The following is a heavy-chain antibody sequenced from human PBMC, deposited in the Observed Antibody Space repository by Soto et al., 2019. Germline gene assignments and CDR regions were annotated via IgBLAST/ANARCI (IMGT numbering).Heavy chain of an antibody. V-gene: IGHV4-4*07. D-gene: IGHD6-19*01. CDR1: GGSISSYY. CDR2: IYTSGST. Sequence: PSETLSLTCTVSGGSISSYYWSWIRQPAGKGLEWIGRIYTSGSTNYNPSLKSRVTMSVETSKNKFSLKLSSVTAADTAVYYCARDGYSSGWYRNYYYYYGMDVWGQGTTVTVSS. J-gene: IGHJ6*02. CDR3: ARDGYSSGWYRNYYYYYGMDV.